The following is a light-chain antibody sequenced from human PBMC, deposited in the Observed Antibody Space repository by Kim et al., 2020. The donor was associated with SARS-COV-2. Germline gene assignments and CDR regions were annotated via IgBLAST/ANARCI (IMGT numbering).Light chain of an antibody. CDR3: LQHSLYPLT. CDR1: IRKS. J-gene: IGKJ4*01. V-gene: IGKV1-17*02. CDR2: DAS. Sequence: IRKSVVWYQQKPGKAPTRLVFDASTVDIGVPPRFSSSGSGTQFALTINNVQPGDSATYFCLQHSLYPLTFGGGTKVDIK.